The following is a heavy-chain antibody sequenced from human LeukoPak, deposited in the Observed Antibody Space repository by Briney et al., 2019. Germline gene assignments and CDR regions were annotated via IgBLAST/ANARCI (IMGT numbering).Heavy chain of an antibody. CDR3: ARSDYTIRLDY. J-gene: IGHJ4*02. Sequence: PSETLSLTCAVSGGSISSNKWWTWVRQPPGKGLEWIGEIYHSESTNYKSSLKSRVTISVDTSKNQFSLKLTSVTAADTAVYYCARSDYTIRLDYWGQGTLVTVSS. CDR1: GGSISSNKW. D-gene: IGHD1-26*01. CDR2: IYHSEST. V-gene: IGHV4-4*02.